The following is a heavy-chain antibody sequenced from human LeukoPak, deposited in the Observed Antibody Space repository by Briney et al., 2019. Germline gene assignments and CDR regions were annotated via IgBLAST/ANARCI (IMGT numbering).Heavy chain of an antibody. CDR3: ARAVGRYCTNGVCWGNYYYGMDV. CDR1: GGSFSGYY. CDR2: INHSGST. Sequence: SEALSLTCAVYGGSFSGYYWSWIRQPPGKGLEWIGEINHSGSTNYNPSLKSRVTISVDTSKSQFSLKLSSVTAADTAVYYCARAVGRYCTNGVCWGNYYYGMDVWGQGTTVTVSS. D-gene: IGHD2-8*01. J-gene: IGHJ6*02. V-gene: IGHV4-34*01.